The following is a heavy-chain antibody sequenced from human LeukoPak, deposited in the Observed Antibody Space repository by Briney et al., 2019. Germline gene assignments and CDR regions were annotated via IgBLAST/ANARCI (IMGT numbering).Heavy chain of an antibody. Sequence: GRSLRLSCAASGFTFSSYPMHWLRQAPGKGLEGVAVISYDGSNKYYADSVKGRFTISRDNSKNTLYLQMNSLRAEDTAVYYCARGGKAMYYFDYWGRGTLVTVS. CDR2: ISYDGSNK. CDR1: GFTFSSYP. CDR3: ARGGKAMYYFDY. J-gene: IGHJ4*02. V-gene: IGHV3-30*04. D-gene: IGHD4-23*01.